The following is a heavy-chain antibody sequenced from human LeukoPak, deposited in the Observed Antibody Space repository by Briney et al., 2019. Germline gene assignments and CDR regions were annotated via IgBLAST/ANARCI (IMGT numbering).Heavy chain of an antibody. D-gene: IGHD3-9*01. Sequence: GGSLRLSCAASGFTFSSYSMNWVRQAPGKGLEWVSSISSSSSDIYYADSVEGRFTTSRDNAKNSLYLQMNSLRAEDTAVYYCARDTAYYDILTGYGSNWFDPGGQGTLVTVSS. CDR1: GFTFSSYS. CDR3: ARDTAYYDILTGYGSNWFDP. J-gene: IGHJ5*02. V-gene: IGHV3-21*01. CDR2: ISSSSSDI.